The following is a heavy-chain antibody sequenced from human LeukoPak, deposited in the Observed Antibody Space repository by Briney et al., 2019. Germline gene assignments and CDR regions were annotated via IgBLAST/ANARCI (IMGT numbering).Heavy chain of an antibody. CDR2: ISYSGNT. CDR1: GGSINSYY. J-gene: IGHJ4*02. V-gene: IGHV4-59*12. D-gene: IGHD3-3*01. CDR3: ARDFNDFWSVYIDY. Sequence: SETLSLTCSVSGGSINSYYWNWIRQPPGKGLEWIASISYSGNTHYNPSLKSRVTMSVDTSKNQFSLKLSSVTAADTAVYYCARDFNDFWSVYIDYWGQGTLVTVSS.